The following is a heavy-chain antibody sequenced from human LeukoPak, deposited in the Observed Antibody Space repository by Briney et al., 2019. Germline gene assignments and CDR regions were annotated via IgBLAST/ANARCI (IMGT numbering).Heavy chain of an antibody. D-gene: IGHD2-15*01. V-gene: IGHV4-34*01. CDR2: INHSGST. CDR3: ARGRCSGGSCYASVRYFDL. CDR1: GFTFSSYS. Sequence: GSLRLSCAASGFTFSSYSMNWVRQPPGKGLEWIGEINHSGSTNYNPSLKSRVTISVDTSKNQFSLKLSSVTAADTAVYYCARGRCSGGSCYASVRYFDLWGRGTLVTVSS. J-gene: IGHJ2*01.